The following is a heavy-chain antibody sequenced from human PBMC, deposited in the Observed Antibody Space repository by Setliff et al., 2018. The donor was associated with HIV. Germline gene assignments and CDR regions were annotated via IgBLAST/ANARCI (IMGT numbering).Heavy chain of an antibody. CDR2: INHSGIT. J-gene: IGHJ4*02. CDR3: ARSPGGGRLPYFFDF. CDR1: GASFSGYY. V-gene: IGHV4-34*10. D-gene: IGHD2-15*01. Sequence: SETLSLTCAVYGASFSGYYWAWSRTSPERGLEFVGEINHSGITNYNPSLKSRVTLSRDASKNQFFLKLTSVTAADTAIYYCARSPGGGRLPYFFDFWGQGTLVTVSS.